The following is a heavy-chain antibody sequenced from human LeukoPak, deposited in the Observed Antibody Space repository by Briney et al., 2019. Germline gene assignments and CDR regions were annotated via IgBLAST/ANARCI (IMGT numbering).Heavy chain of an antibody. CDR1: GFSFSDAW. CDR2: IKQDGSEK. V-gene: IGHV3-7*01. D-gene: IGHD1-26*01. CDR3: ARSGSYYDRDYFDY. J-gene: IGHJ4*02. Sequence: PGGSLRLSCAASGFSFSDAWMSWVRQAPGKGLEWVANIKQDGSEKYYVDSVKGRFTISRDNAKNSLYLQMNSLRAEDTAVYYCARSGSYYDRDYFDYWGQGTLVTVSS.